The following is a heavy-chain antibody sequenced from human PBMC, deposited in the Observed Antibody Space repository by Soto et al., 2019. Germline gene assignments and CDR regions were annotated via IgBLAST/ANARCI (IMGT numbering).Heavy chain of an antibody. CDR3: AKEHYYDSSGYYPLTPLDY. CDR2: ISYDGSNK. J-gene: IGHJ4*02. D-gene: IGHD3-22*01. V-gene: IGHV3-30*18. Sequence: GGSLRLSCAASGFTFSSYGMHWVRQAPGKGLEWVAVISYDGSNKYYADSVKGRFTISRDNSKNTLYLQMNSLRAEDTAVYYCAKEHYYDSSGYYPLTPLDYWGQGTLVTVSS. CDR1: GFTFSSYG.